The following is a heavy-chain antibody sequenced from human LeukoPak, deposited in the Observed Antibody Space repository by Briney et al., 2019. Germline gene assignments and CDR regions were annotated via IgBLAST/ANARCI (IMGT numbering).Heavy chain of an antibody. J-gene: IGHJ4*02. V-gene: IGHV3-23*01. CDR3: AKCGNSGCHLIDY. D-gene: IGHD5-12*01. Sequence: GGSLSLSCAASGFTFTTNAMSWVRQAPGGGLEWVSAISGRTGATYYADSEKGRFTISRDNSKSTLYLQMDSLRAEDTAVYYCAKCGNSGCHLIDYWGQGTLVTVSS. CDR1: GFTFTTNA. CDR2: ISGRTGAT.